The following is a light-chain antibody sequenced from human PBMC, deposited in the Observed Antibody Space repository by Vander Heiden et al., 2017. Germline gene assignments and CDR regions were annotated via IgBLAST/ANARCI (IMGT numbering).Light chain of an antibody. CDR2: GAS. CDR3: QQSMSFPVT. Sequence: QMTQSPSLVPASVGDRVPMTSRASQRIDSWLAWYRQKAGKAPELLIYGASTLENGVPSRFSGGGFGRDFTLTISSLQPEDFGTYYCQQSMSFPVTFGQGTRLEIK. J-gene: IGKJ5*01. CDR1: QRIDSW. V-gene: IGKV1-12*01.